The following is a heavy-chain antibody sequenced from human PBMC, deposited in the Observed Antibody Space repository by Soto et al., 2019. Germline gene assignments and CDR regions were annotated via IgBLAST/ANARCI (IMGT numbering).Heavy chain of an antibody. V-gene: IGHV7-4-1*01. CDR2: INTNTGNP. D-gene: IGHD3-10*01. Sequence: ASVKVSCKASGYTFTSYAMNWVRQAPGQGLEWMGWINTNTGNPKYAQGFTGRFIFSLDTSVSTAYLQICSLKAEDTAVYYCARELFTNPRGGGYYYYYGMDVWGQGAKGTV. CDR3: ARELFTNPRGGGYYYYYGMDV. CDR1: GYTFTSYA. J-gene: IGHJ6*02.